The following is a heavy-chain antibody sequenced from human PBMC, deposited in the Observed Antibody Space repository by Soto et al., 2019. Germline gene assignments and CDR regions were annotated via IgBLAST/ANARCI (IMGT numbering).Heavy chain of an antibody. Sequence: QITLKESGPTLVKPTQTLTLTCTFSGFSLSTSGVGVGWIRQPPGKALEWLALIYWDDDKRYSPSLKSRLTITKDTSKNQVVLTMTNMDPVDTATYYCAHSLMHYYGSGSYQNWFDPWGQGTLVTVSS. CDR1: GFSLSTSGVG. CDR3: AHSLMHYYGSGSYQNWFDP. J-gene: IGHJ5*02. D-gene: IGHD3-10*01. CDR2: IYWDDDK. V-gene: IGHV2-5*02.